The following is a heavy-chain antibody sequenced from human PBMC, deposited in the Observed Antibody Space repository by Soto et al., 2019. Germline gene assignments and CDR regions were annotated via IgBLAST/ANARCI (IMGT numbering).Heavy chain of an antibody. CDR3: ATVGFRSGFTFDY. V-gene: IGHV1-3*01. J-gene: IGHJ4*02. D-gene: IGHD6-19*01. CDR1: GYTFTGYA. CDR2: INAGNGNT. Sequence: GASVKVSCKASGYTFTGYAMHWVRQAPGQRLEWMGWINAGNGNTKYSQKFQGRVTITRDTSASTAYMGLSSLRSEDTAVYYCATVGFRSGFTFDYWCQGTLVTVSS.